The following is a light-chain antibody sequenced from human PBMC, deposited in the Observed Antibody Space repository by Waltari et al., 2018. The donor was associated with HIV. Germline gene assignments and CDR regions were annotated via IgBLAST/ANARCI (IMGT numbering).Light chain of an antibody. V-gene: IGKV3-15*01. CDR3: QQYNNWTPLT. Sequence: EIVMTQSPATLSVSPGERATPSCRASQSVNSNLAWYQQNAGQAPRLLLYGAATRATGIPARFSSSGSGTEFTLTISSLQSEDFAVYYCQQYNNWTPLTFGGGTKVEIK. CDR1: QSVNSN. J-gene: IGKJ4*01. CDR2: GAA.